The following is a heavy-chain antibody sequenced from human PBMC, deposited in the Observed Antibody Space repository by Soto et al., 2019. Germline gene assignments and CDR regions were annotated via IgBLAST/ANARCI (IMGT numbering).Heavy chain of an antibody. Sequence: QVQLVESGGGVVQPGTSLRVSCVGSGFTFRSYVIHWVRQAPGKGLEWVALTSYDGSDKYYDDSVRGRFTISRDNSRNTVDVQMDSLRLEETAFYSSARWGTTGGLDVWGQGTLVSVSS. CDR2: TSYDGSDK. J-gene: IGHJ1*01. CDR1: GFTFRSYV. D-gene: IGHD3-16*01. CDR3: ARWGTTGGLDV. V-gene: IGHV3-30*19.